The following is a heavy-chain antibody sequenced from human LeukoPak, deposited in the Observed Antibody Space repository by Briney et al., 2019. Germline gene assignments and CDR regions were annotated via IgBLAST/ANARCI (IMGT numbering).Heavy chain of an antibody. V-gene: IGHV4-59*07. CDR1: GGSISDSY. CDR2: IYYSGST. J-gene: IGHJ4*02. Sequence: SDTLSLTCTVSGGSISDSYWSWIRQPPGKGLEWIGYIYYSGSTNYNPSLKSRVTISVDTSKNQFSLKLGSVTAADTAVYYCARRLRRGGYIDSWGQGTLVTVSS. D-gene: IGHD5-12*01. CDR3: ARRLRRGGYIDS.